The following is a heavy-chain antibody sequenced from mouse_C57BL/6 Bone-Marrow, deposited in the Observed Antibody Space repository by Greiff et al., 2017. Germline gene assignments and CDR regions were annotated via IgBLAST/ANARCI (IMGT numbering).Heavy chain of an antibody. D-gene: IGHD2-12*01. CDR1: GFTFSDYG. Sequence: EVHLVESGGGLVKPGGSLKLSCAASGFTFSDYGMHWVRQAPEKGLEWVAYISSGSSTIYYAVTVKGRFTIARDNAKNTLFLQMTSLKSEDTAMYYGERGDYNYEGYWFAYWGQGTLVTVSA. CDR2: ISSGSSTI. J-gene: IGHJ3*01. CDR3: ERGDYNYEGYWFAY. V-gene: IGHV5-17*01.